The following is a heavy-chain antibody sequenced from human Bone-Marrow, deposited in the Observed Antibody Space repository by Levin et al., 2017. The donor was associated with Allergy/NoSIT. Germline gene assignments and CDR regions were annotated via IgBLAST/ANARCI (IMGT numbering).Heavy chain of an antibody. CDR2: IYSGGST. Sequence: GGSLRLSCAASGFTVSSNYMSWVRQAPGKGLEWVSVIYSGGSTYYADSVKGRFTISRDNSKNTLYLQMNSLRAEDTAVYYCARDRGYYDSSGSYDAFDIWGQGTMVTVSS. CDR3: ARDRGYYDSSGSYDAFDI. CDR1: GFTVSSNY. J-gene: IGHJ3*02. D-gene: IGHD3-22*01. V-gene: IGHV3-53*01.